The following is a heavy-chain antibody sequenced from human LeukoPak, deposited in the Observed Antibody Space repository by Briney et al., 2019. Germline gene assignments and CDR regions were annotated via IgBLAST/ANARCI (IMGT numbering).Heavy chain of an antibody. Sequence: GESLRISCKGFGYNFTSYWIGWVRQMPGKGLEWMGIIYPDDSNSRYSPSFQGQVTISADKSISTAYLQWSSLKASDTAMYYCARHVAVPYCGGDCYSSWFDPWGQGTLVTVSS. J-gene: IGHJ5*02. D-gene: IGHD2-21*01. CDR3: ARHVAVPYCGGDCYSSWFDP. CDR1: GYNFTSYW. V-gene: IGHV5-51*01. CDR2: IYPDDSNS.